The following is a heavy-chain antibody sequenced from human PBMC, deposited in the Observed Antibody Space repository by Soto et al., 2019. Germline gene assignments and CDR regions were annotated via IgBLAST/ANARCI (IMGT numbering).Heavy chain of an antibody. Sequence: GGSLRLSCAASGFTFSSYAMSWVRQAPGEGLEWVSTINDSGDNTYYADSVKGRFTISRDNSKNTLYLQMNSLRAEDTALYYCARHRAPTLGAADYWGQGTLVTVSS. CDR3: ARHRAPTLGAADY. D-gene: IGHD1-26*01. V-gene: IGHV3-23*01. CDR1: GFTFSSYA. CDR2: INDSGDNT. J-gene: IGHJ4*02.